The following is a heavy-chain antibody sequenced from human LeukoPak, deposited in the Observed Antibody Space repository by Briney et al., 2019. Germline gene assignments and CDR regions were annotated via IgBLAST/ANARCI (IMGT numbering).Heavy chain of an antibody. D-gene: IGHD6-19*01. Sequence: SETLSLTCAVYGGSFSGYYWSWIRQPPGKGLEWIGEINHSGSTNYNPSLKSRVTISVDTSKNQFSLKLSSVTAADTAVYYCARAGYSSGCYSQRTLFDYWGQGTLVTVSS. V-gene: IGHV4-34*01. CDR2: INHSGST. CDR1: GGSFSGYY. CDR3: ARAGYSSGCYSQRTLFDY. J-gene: IGHJ4*02.